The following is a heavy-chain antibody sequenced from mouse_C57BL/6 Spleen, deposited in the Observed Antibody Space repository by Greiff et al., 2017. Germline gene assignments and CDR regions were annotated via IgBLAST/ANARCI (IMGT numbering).Heavy chain of an antibody. D-gene: IGHD2-3*01. V-gene: IGHV1-76*01. CDR3: ARGEIYDGYYEGYFDY. J-gene: IGHJ2*01. Sequence: QVQLQQSGAELVRPGASVKLSCKASGYTFTDYYINWVKQRPGQGLEWIARIYPGSGNTYYNEKFKGKATLTAEKSSSTAYMQLSSLTSEDSAVYFCARGEIYDGYYEGYFDYWGQGTTLTVSS. CDR2: IYPGSGNT. CDR1: GYTFTDYY.